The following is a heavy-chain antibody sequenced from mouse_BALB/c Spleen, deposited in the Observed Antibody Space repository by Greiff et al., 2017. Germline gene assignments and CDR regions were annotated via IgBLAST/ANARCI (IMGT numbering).Heavy chain of an antibody. D-gene: IGHD2-4*01. J-gene: IGHJ4*01. V-gene: IGHV5-6-4*01. CDR3: TRVGITTGNDAMDY. CDR1: GFTFSSYT. CDR2: ISSGGSYT. Sequence: EVQLVESGGGLVKPGGSLKLSCAASGFTFSSYTMSWVRQTPEKRLEWVATISSGGSYTYYPDSVKGRFTISRDNAKNTLYLQMSSLKSEVTSMYYCTRVGITTGNDAMDYWGQGTSVTVSS.